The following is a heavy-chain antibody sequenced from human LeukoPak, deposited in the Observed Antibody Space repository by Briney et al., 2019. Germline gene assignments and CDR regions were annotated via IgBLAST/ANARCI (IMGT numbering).Heavy chain of an antibody. CDR3: ARVGIVDYGSGSPDY. CDR1: GGSFSGYY. Sequence: SETLSLTCAVYGGSFSGYYWSWIRQPPGKGLEWIGEINHSGSTNYNPSLKSRVTISVDTSKNQFSLKLSSVTAADTAVYYCARVGIVDYGSGSPDYWGQGTLVTVSS. D-gene: IGHD3-10*01. CDR2: INHSGST. J-gene: IGHJ4*02. V-gene: IGHV4-34*01.